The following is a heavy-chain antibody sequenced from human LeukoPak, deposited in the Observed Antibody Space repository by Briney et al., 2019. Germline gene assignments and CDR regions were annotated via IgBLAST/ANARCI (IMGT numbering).Heavy chain of an antibody. CDR1: GFTFSSYG. D-gene: IGHD1-26*01. Sequence: GGSLRLSCAAYGFTFSSYGMHWVRQAPGKGLEWVAFIRYDGSNKYYADSVKGRFTISRDNSKNTLYLQMNSLRAEDTAVYYCVEVGATTGIGYYYMDVWGKGTTVTVSS. CDR3: VEVGATTGIGYYYMDV. CDR2: IRYDGSNK. V-gene: IGHV3-30*02. J-gene: IGHJ6*03.